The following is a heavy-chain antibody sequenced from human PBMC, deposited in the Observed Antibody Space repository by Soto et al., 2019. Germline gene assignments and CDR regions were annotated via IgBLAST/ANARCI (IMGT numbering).Heavy chain of an antibody. CDR3: TSGGFYVVNYYSGMDV. Sequence: PGGSMRLSCTASGFTFGDYAMSWVRQAPGKGLEWVGFIRSKANGGTTEYAGSVKGRFTISRDDSKSIAYLQMNSLKTEDTAVYYCTSGGFYVVNYYSGMDVWAQGTTVTVSS. V-gene: IGHV3-49*04. J-gene: IGHJ6*02. CDR1: GFTFGDYA. CDR2: IRSKANGGTT. D-gene: IGHD3-16*01.